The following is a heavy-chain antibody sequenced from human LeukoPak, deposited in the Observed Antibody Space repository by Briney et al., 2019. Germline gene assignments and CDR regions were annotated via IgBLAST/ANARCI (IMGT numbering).Heavy chain of an antibody. CDR2: INHSGST. CDR3: ARVKFVRCGQVYYYMDV. Sequence: SQTLSLTCAVYGGSFSGYYWSWIRQPPGTGLEWIGEINHSGSTNYNPSLKSRVTISVDTSKNQFSLKLSSVTAADTAVYYCARVKFVRCGQVYYYMDVWGKGTTVTVSS. J-gene: IGHJ6*03. CDR1: GGSFSGYY. D-gene: IGHD4/OR15-4a*01. V-gene: IGHV4-34*01.